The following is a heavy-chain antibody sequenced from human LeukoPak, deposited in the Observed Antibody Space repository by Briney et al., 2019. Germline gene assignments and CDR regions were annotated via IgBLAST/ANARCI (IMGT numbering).Heavy chain of an antibody. CDR1: GGSISSNSHY. J-gene: IGHJ6*03. V-gene: IGHV4-39*01. CDR2: IYYSGST. CDR3: AGRDFYNMDV. Sequence: PSETLSLTCTVSGGSISSNSHYWGWIRQPPGKGLEWIGSIYYSGSTYYNPSLKGRVTISVDTSKNQFSLKLSSVTAADTALYYCAGRDFYNMDVWGKGTTVTVSS.